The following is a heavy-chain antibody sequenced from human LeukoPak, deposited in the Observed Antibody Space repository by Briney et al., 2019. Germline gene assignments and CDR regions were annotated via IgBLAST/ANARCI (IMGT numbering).Heavy chain of an antibody. CDR2: IKQDGSEK. D-gene: IGHD2-15*01. V-gene: IGHV3-7*01. Sequence: PGGSLRLSCAASGFTFSSYWMSGVRQAPGKGLEWVANIKQDGSEKYYVDSVKGRFTISRDNAKNSLYLQMNSLRAEDTAVYYCARESPAAATDYWGQGTLVTVSS. CDR1: GFTFSSYW. CDR3: ARESPAAATDY. J-gene: IGHJ4*02.